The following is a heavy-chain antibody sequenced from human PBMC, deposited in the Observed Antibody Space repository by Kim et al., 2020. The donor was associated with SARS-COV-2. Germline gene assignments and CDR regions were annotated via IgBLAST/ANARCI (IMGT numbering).Heavy chain of an antibody. V-gene: IGHV3-43*01. CDR1: GFTFDDYT. Sequence: GGSLRLSCAASGFTFDDYTMHWVRQAPGKGLEWVSLISWDGGSTYYADSVKGRFTISRDNSKNSLYLQMNSLRTEDTALYYCAKDNYYYYGMDVWGQGTTVTVSS. CDR3: AKDNYYYYGMDV. CDR2: ISWDGGST. J-gene: IGHJ6*02.